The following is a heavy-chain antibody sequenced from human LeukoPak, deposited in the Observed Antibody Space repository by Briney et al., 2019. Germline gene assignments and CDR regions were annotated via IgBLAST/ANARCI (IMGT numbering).Heavy chain of an antibody. CDR3: ARGGLVVVVAATQDLDYYGMDV. Sequence: PSETLSLTCTVSGGPISSYYWSWIRHPAGKGLEWIGRIYTSGSTNYNPSLKSRVTMSVDTSKNQFSLKLSSVTAADTAVYYCARGGLVVVVAATQDLDYYGMDVWGQGTTVTVSS. D-gene: IGHD2-15*01. CDR2: IYTSGST. CDR1: GGPISSYY. J-gene: IGHJ6*02. V-gene: IGHV4-4*07.